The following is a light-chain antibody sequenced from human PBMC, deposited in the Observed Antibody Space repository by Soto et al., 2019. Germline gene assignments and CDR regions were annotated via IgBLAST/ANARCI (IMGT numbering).Light chain of an antibody. CDR2: AAS. J-gene: IGKJ1*01. V-gene: IGKV1-39*01. Sequence: DIQMTQSPSSLSASVGDRVTITCRASQSISSYLNWYQQKPGKAPKLLIYAASSLQSGVPSRFSGSGSGTDFTLTISSLQPEECATYYCQQSHGTFGQGTKLEIK. CDR1: QSISSY. CDR3: QQSHGT.